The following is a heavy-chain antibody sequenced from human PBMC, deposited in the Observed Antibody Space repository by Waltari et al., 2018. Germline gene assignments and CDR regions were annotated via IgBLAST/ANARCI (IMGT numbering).Heavy chain of an antibody. CDR3: TTGVGRGTTYYYYGMDV. D-gene: IGHD4-17*01. CDR2: IKSKTDGGTT. Sequence: EVQLVESGGGLVQPGGSLRLSCAASGFTFSSYAMSWVRQAPGKGLEWVGRIKSKTDGGTTDYAAPVKGRFTISRDESKNTLYLQMNSLKTEDTAVYYCTTGVGRGTTYYYYGMDVWAKGPRSPSP. J-gene: IGHJ6*02. CDR1: GFTFSSYA. V-gene: IGHV3-15*01.